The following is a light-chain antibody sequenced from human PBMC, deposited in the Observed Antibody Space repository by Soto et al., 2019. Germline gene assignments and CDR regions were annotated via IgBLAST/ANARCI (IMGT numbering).Light chain of an antibody. J-gene: IGLJ1*01. Sequence: QSVLTPPASLSGSPGQSIAISCTGASSDVGAYDYVSWYQQYPGKAPKLMIYDVSNRPSGVSDRFSGSKSGNTASLTISGLQAEDEADYYCSSYTTSENYVFGTGTKVTVL. CDR2: DVS. CDR3: SSYTTSENYV. V-gene: IGLV2-14*01. CDR1: SSDVGAYDY.